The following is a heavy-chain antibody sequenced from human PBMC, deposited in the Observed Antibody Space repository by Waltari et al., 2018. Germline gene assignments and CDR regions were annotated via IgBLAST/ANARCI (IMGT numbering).Heavy chain of an antibody. CDR1: GDSMYEYY. J-gene: IGHJ4*02. V-gene: IGHV4-4*07. CDR2: IYVGDSI. D-gene: IGHD1-26*01. Sequence: QVQLQESGPGLVKPSETKSLTCNVSGDSMYEYYWSWIRQPAGKGLEWIGRIYVGDSINYNPSCRSRVTMSLDTSKKQFSLKLRSVTAADTAVYYCARDGHGRSWDLLPLDHWGQGSLVTVSS. CDR3: ARDGHGRSWDLLPLDH.